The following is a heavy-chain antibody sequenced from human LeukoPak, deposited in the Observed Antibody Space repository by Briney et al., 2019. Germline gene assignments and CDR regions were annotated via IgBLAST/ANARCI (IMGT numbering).Heavy chain of an antibody. V-gene: IGHV4-34*01. CDR3: ASLASYGDYVRY. Sequence: SETLSLTCAVYGGSFSGYYWSWIRQTPGKGLEWIGEINHSGSTNYNPSLKSRVTISVDTSKNQFSLKLSSVTAADTAVYYCASLASYGDYVRYWGQGTLVTVSS. J-gene: IGHJ4*02. CDR2: INHSGST. CDR1: GGSFSGYY. D-gene: IGHD4-17*01.